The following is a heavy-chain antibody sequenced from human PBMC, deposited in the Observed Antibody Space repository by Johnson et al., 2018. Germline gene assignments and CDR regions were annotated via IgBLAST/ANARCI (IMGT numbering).Heavy chain of an antibody. Sequence: QVQLQEAGPGLVKPSETLSLTCTVSGDSISSSNYYWGWIRQPPGTGLEWIGSMYSSGSTYYKPALHSRFTISLDTSNNQFSLKLTSVTAADTAGYYGARTSSRIFDVWGQGTMVTVSS. V-gene: IGHV4-39*07. CDR2: MYSSGST. CDR3: ARTSSRIFDV. D-gene: IGHD1-14*01. J-gene: IGHJ3*01. CDR1: GDSISSSNYY.